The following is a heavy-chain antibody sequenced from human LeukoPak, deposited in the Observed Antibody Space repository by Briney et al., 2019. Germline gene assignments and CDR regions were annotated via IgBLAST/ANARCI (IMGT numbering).Heavy chain of an antibody. D-gene: IGHD1-14*01. CDR3: AKGLTTSPYYFDY. Sequence: PGGSLRLSCAASGFTFSSYAMSSVRPAPGKGLEWVSSISGSGGSTYYADPVKGRFTISRDNSKNTLYLQMNSLRAEDTAIYYCAKGLTTSPYYFDYWGQGTLVTVSS. V-gene: IGHV3-23*01. CDR1: GFTFSSYA. CDR2: ISGSGGST. J-gene: IGHJ4*02.